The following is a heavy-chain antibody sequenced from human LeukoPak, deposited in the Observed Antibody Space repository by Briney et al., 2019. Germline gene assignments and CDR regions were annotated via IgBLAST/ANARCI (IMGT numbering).Heavy chain of an antibody. CDR3: ARDQTYRGDILTTSGDYFDY. CDR2: ISSSSSTI. J-gene: IGHJ4*02. Sequence: GRSLRLSCAASGFTFSSYSMNWVRQAPGKGLEWVSYISSSSSTIYYADSVKGRFTISRDNAKNSLYLQMNSLRAEDTAVYYCARDQTYRGDILTTSGDYFDYWGQGTLVTVSS. V-gene: IGHV3-48*04. D-gene: IGHD3-9*01. CDR1: GFTFSSYS.